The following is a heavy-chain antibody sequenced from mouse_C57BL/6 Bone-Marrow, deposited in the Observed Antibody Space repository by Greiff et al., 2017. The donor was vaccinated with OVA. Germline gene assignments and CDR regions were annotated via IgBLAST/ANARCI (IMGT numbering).Heavy chain of an antibody. Sequence: EVQLQESGPGLVKPSQSLSLTCSVTGYSITSGYYWNWIRQFPGNKLEWMGYISYDGSNNYNPSLKNRISITRDTSKNQFFLKLNSVTTEDTATYYCAREYPGSLDYWGQGTTLTVSS. CDR1: GYSITSGYY. D-gene: IGHD1-1*01. CDR2: ISYDGSN. CDR3: AREYPGSLDY. V-gene: IGHV3-6*01. J-gene: IGHJ2*01.